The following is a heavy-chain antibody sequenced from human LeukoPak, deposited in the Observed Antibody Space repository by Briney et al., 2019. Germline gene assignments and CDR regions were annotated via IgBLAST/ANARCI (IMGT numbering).Heavy chain of an antibody. CDR2: INPSGGST. CDR3: ASLAVTRPDDYYNYYMDV. J-gene: IGHJ6*03. CDR1: GYTFTSYY. V-gene: IGHV1-46*01. D-gene: IGHD4-17*01. Sequence: GASVKVSCKGSGYTFTSYYMHWVRQAPGQGLEWMGIINPSGGSTSYAQKFQGRVTMTRDTSISTAYMELSRLRSDDTAVYYCASLAVTRPDDYYNYYMDVWGKGTTVTVSS.